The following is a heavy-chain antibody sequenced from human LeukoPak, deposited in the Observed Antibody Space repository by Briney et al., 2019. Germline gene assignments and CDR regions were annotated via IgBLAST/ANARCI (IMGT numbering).Heavy chain of an antibody. Sequence: GGSLRLSCAASGLTFSSYAMTWVRQAPGKGLEWVSVISGSGDSTYYADSVKGRFTISRDNSKNTLYLQMNSLRAEDTAVYYCAKGVYCSSTSCPDYYYSYYMDVWGKGTTVTVSS. CDR1: GLTFSSYA. CDR2: ISGSGDST. V-gene: IGHV3-23*01. J-gene: IGHJ6*03. CDR3: AKGVYCSSTSCPDYYYSYYMDV. D-gene: IGHD2-2*01.